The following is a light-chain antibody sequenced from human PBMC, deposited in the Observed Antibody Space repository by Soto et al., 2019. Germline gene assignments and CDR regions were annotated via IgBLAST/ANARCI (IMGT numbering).Light chain of an antibody. Sequence: EIVLTQSPGTLSLSPGKRATRSCRASQSISSSYLAWYQQRPGQDPRLLIYGASSRATGIPDRFSGSGSGTEFTLTISRLEPEDFAVYYCQQYGSSSWTLGQGTKVDIK. CDR1: QSISSSY. J-gene: IGKJ1*01. V-gene: IGKV3-20*01. CDR3: QQYGSSSWT. CDR2: GAS.